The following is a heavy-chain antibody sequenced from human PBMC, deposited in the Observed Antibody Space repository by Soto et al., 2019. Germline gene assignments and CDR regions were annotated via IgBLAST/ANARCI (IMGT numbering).Heavy chain of an antibody. CDR1: GGTFSSYA. Sequence: QVQLVQSGAEVKKPGSSVKVSCKASGGTFSSYAISWVRQAPGQGLEWMGGIIPIFGTANYEQKFQSRVTITAGESTSRDYMELSSLRSEDTAVYYCARGQRFLEWLYPLDYWGQGTLVTVSS. D-gene: IGHD3-3*01. CDR2: IIPIFGTA. CDR3: ARGQRFLEWLYPLDY. J-gene: IGHJ4*02. V-gene: IGHV1-69*01.